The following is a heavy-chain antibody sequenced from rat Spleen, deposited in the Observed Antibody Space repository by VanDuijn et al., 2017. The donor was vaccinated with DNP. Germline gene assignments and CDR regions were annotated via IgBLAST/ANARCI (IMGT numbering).Heavy chain of an antibody. J-gene: IGHJ3*01. CDR3: ARSTITAISNWFDY. D-gene: IGHD1-2*01. CDR2: ISTSGGVT. V-gene: IGHV5-25*01. CDR1: GFTFTNSD. Sequence: EVQVVESGGGLVQPGRSMTVSCAVSGFTFTNSDMAWVRQAPTKGLEWVASISTSGGVTYYRDSVKGRFTISRDNAKNTLYLQMNSLRSEDTATYYCARSTITAISNWFDYWGQGTLVTVSS.